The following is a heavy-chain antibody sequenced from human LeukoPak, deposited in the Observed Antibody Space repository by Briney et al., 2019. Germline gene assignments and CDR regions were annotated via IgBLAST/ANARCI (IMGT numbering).Heavy chain of an antibody. D-gene: IGHD3-22*01. J-gene: IGHJ3*02. CDR2: IYYSGST. V-gene: IGHV4-59*01. Sequence: SETLSLTCTVSGGSISSYHWSWIRQPPGKGLEWIGYIYYSGSTNYNPSLKSRVTISVDTSKNQFSLKLSSVTAADTAVYYCARGYYYDSSGYYVDAFDIWGQGTMVTVSS. CDR3: ARGYYYDSSGYYVDAFDI. CDR1: GGSISSYH.